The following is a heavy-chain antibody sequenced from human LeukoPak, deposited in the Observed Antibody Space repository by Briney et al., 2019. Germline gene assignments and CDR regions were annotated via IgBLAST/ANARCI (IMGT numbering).Heavy chain of an antibody. CDR1: GFTFSSYA. CDR3: AREDCSGGSCYPDAFDI. Sequence: PGGSLRLSCAASGFTFSSYAMHWVRQAPGKGLEWVAVISYDGSNKYYADSVKGRFTISRDNSKNTLYLQMNSLRAEDTAVYYCAREDCSGGSCYPDAFDIWGQGTMVTVSS. V-gene: IGHV3-30*04. CDR2: ISYDGSNK. D-gene: IGHD2-15*01. J-gene: IGHJ3*02.